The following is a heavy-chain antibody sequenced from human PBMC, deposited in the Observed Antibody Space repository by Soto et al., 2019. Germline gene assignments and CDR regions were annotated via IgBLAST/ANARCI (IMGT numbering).Heavy chain of an antibody. CDR3: AHIPNYYQYDWFDP. D-gene: IGHD3-16*01. Sequence: QITLKESGPTLVKPTQTLTLTCTFSGFSLTTRGVGVGWIRQPPGKALECLALIYWDDDKRYSPSLQSRLSNXKXTXKNQVVLTMTNVDPVDTATYYCAHIPNYYQYDWFDPWGQGTLVSVSS. V-gene: IGHV2-5*02. CDR1: GFSLTTRGVG. J-gene: IGHJ5*02. CDR2: IYWDDDK.